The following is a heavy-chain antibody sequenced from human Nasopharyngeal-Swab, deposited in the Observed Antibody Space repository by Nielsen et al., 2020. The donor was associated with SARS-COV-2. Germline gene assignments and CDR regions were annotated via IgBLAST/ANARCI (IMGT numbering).Heavy chain of an antibody. CDR3: ARGNGYCSGGSCFHWFDP. J-gene: IGHJ5*02. Sequence: SETLSLTCTVSGGSFAAYYWTWLRHRPGKGLEWIGYIYYSGSTNYKSSLKSRVTISVDTSKNQFSLSLRSVTAADTAGYYCARGNGYCSGGSCFHWFDPWGQGTLVTVSS. CDR2: IYYSGST. V-gene: IGHV4-59*01. CDR1: GGSFAAYY. D-gene: IGHD2-15*01.